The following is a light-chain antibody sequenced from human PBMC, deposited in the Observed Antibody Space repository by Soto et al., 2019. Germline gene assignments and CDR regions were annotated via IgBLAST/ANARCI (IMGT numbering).Light chain of an antibody. CDR1: QSVSSSY. V-gene: IGKV3-20*01. J-gene: IGKJ3*01. Sequence: EIVLTQSPGTLSLCPGERATLSCRASQSVSSSYLAWYQQKPGQAPRHLIYGASSRSTGIPDRFSGSGSGTDFTLTISRLEPEDFAVYYCQQFGSSPLFTFGPGTKVDVK. CDR2: GAS. CDR3: QQFGSSPLFT.